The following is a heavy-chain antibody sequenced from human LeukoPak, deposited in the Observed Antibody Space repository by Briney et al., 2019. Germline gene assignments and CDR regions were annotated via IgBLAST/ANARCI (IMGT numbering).Heavy chain of an antibody. J-gene: IGHJ6*02. V-gene: IGHV3-21*01. Sequence: GGSLRLSCAASGFTFSSYSMNWVRQAPGKGLEWVSSISSSSSYIYYADSVKGRFTISRDNAKNSLHLQMNSLRAEDTAVYYCARDLELGEDYYGMDVWGQGTTVTVSS. CDR3: ARDLELGEDYYGMDV. CDR1: GFTFSSYS. D-gene: IGHD3-16*01. CDR2: ISSSSSYI.